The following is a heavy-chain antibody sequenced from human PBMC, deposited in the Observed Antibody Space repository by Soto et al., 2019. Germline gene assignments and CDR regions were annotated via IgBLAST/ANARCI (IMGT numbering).Heavy chain of an antibody. CDR1: GASISSYY. Sequence: PSETLSLTCSVSGASISSYYCNWIRQPPGKRLEWIGFIYYSGRTNYNPSLESRVTISVDTSKSQFSLKLSSVTAADTAVYYCARVPTAYYYYGMDVWGQGTTVTVSS. V-gene: IGHV4-59*08. CDR3: ARVPTAYYYYGMDV. CDR2: IYYSGRT. J-gene: IGHJ6*02. D-gene: IGHD5-12*01.